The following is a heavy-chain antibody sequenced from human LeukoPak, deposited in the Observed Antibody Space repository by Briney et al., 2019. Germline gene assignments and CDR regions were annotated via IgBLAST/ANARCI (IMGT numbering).Heavy chain of an antibody. CDR1: GGSISSSSYY. V-gene: IGHV4-39*07. CDR2: IYYSGST. D-gene: IGHD1-14*01. Sequence: PSETLSLTCTVSGGSISSSSYYWGWIRQPPGKGLEWIGSIYYSGSTYYNPSLKSRVTISVDTSKNQFSLKLSSVTAADTAVYYCARAPELGDFDYWGQGTLVTVSS. J-gene: IGHJ4*02. CDR3: ARAPELGDFDY.